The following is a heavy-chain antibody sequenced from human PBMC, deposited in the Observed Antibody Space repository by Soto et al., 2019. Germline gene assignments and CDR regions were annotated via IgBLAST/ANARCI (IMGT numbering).Heavy chain of an antibody. CDR2: INAGNGNT. J-gene: IGHJ2*01. CDR1: GYTFTNYG. CDR3: ARVVYRCGWYHWLFCF. Sequence: GSSVTVSCKASGYTFTNYGIHWVRQAPGQRLEWMGWINAGNGNTKYSQKFQGRVIITRDTSASTAYMELSSLRSEDTAVFYCARVVYRCGWYHWLFCFSGRGTL. V-gene: IGHV1-3*01. D-gene: IGHD6-19*01.